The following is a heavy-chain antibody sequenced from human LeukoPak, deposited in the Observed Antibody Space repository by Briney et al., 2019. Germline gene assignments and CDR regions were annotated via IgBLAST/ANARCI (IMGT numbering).Heavy chain of an antibody. CDR3: ARLGLVRARNYLDY. Sequence: GGSLRLSCAASGFTFSSYWMSWVRQAPGKGLEWVAVIWYDGSNKYYADSVKGRFTISRDNSKNTLYLQMNSLRAEDTAVYYCARLGLVRARNYLDYWGQGTLVTVSS. CDR2: IWYDGSNK. D-gene: IGHD1-26*01. J-gene: IGHJ4*02. V-gene: IGHV3-33*08. CDR1: GFTFSSYW.